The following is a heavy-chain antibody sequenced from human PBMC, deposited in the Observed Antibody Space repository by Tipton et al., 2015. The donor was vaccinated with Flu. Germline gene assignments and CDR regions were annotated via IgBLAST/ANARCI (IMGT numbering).Heavy chain of an antibody. J-gene: IGHJ6*02. CDR1: GGSISSDGSS. Sequence: TLSLTCAVSGGSISSDGSSWTWIRQSPRKGLEWIGYINRSGNTYYNTSLKGRVSISMDRSRNQFSLNLYSVTAADTAVYYCATSRPHRYSYGMDVWGQGATVSVSS. CDR3: ATSRPHRYSYGMDV. CDR2: INRSGNT. V-gene: IGHV4-30-2*06. D-gene: IGHD3-10*01.